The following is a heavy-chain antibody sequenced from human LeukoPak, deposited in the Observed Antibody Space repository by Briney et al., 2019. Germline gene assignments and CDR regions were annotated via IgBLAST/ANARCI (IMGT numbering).Heavy chain of an antibody. D-gene: IGHD3-9*01. CDR1: GYTFTSYG. CDR2: IIPIFGTA. Sequence: SVKVSCKASGYTFTSYGISWVRQAPGQGLEWMGGIIPIFGTANYAQKFQGRVTITADKSTSTAYMELSSLRSEDTAVYYCARYDILTGYYSLDYWGQGTLVTVSS. CDR3: ARYDILTGYYSLDY. J-gene: IGHJ4*02. V-gene: IGHV1-69*06.